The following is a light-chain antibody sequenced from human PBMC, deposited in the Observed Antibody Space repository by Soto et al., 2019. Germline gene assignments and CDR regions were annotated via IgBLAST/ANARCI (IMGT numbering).Light chain of an antibody. J-gene: IGLJ1*01. V-gene: IGLV1-44*01. CDR3: AAWDDSLGAYV. CDR2: TNN. CDR1: NSNIGTNT. Sequence: QSVRTQPPPAPATPGQRVTISGSGSNSNIGTNTVNWYQQLPGTAPRLLIYTNNQRPSGVPQRFSGSKTGTSASLAIGGLRSEDGADYYCAAWDDSLGAYVFGTGTKVTVL.